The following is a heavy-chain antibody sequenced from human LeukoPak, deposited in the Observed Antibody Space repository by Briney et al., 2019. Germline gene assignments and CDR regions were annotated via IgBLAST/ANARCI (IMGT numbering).Heavy chain of an antibody. CDR2: IYYSGST. CDR1: GGSISSGDCY. V-gene: IGHV4-30-4*01. CDR3: ARGGRALGWFDP. D-gene: IGHD3-3*02. Sequence: SETLSLTCTVSGGSISSGDCYWSWIRQPPGKGLEWIGYIYYSGSTYYNPSLKSRVTISVDTSKNQFSLKLSSVTAADTAVYYCARGGRALGWFDPWGQGTLVTVSS. J-gene: IGHJ5*02.